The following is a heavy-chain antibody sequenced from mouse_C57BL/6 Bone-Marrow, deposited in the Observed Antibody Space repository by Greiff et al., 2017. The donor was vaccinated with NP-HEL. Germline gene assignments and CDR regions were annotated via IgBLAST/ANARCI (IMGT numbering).Heavy chain of an antibody. D-gene: IGHD2-4*01. J-gene: IGHJ2*01. CDR2: IHPNSGST. V-gene: IGHV1-64*01. CDR3: ARAGDYSGGYYFDY. CDR1: GYTFTSYW. Sequence: QVQLQQPGAELVKPGASVKLSCKASGYTFTSYWMHWVKQRPGQGLEWIGMIHPNSGSTNYNEKFKSKATLTVDKSSSTAYMQLSSLTSEDSAVYDCARAGDYSGGYYFDYWGQGTTLTVSS.